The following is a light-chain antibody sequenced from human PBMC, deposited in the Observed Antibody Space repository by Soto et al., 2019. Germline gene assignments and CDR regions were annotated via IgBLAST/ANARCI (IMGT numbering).Light chain of an antibody. CDR1: SSNIGAGYD. Sequence: QLVLTQPPSVSGAPGQRVTISCTGSSSNIGAGYDVHWYQQLPGIAPKLLIYGNSNRPSGVPDRFSGSKFGTSASLTISELQAEDEAHYYCSSYRSSDTSVVFGGGTKLTVL. V-gene: IGLV1-40*01. CDR3: SSYRSSDTSVV. CDR2: GNS. J-gene: IGLJ2*01.